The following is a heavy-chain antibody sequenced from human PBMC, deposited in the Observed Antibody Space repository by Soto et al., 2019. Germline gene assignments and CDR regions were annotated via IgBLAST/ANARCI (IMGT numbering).Heavy chain of an antibody. Sequence: ASVKVSCKASGYTFTSYGISWVRQAPGQGLEWMGWISAYNGNTNYAQKLQGRVTMTTDTSTSTAYMELRSLRSDDTAVYYCARDNYDFWSGYYRGRGVSAFDIWGQGTMVTVSS. D-gene: IGHD3-3*01. CDR2: ISAYNGNT. CDR3: ARDNYDFWSGYYRGRGVSAFDI. CDR1: GYTFTSYG. V-gene: IGHV1-18*01. J-gene: IGHJ3*02.